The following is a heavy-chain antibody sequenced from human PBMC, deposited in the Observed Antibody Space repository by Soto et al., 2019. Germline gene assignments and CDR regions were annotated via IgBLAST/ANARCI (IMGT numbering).Heavy chain of an antibody. CDR2: ISAYNGNT. Sequence: GASVKVSCKASGSTFTSYGISWVRQAPGQGLEWMGWISAYNGNTNYAQKLQGRVTMTTDTSTSTAYMELRSLRSDDTAVYYCARVVVKKVIAVAGTFDYWGQGTLVTVSS. V-gene: IGHV1-18*01. CDR1: GSTFTSYG. D-gene: IGHD6-19*01. J-gene: IGHJ4*02. CDR3: ARVVVKKVIAVAGTFDY.